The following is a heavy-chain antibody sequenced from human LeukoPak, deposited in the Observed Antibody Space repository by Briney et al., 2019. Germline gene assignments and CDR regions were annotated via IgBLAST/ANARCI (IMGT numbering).Heavy chain of an antibody. J-gene: IGHJ3*02. D-gene: IGHD4-23*01. CDR1: GYSISSGYY. Sequence: KSSETLSLTCTVSGYSISSGYYWGWIRPPPGKGLEWIGHIHISGNTNYNPSLKSRVTISVDTSKNQFSLKLISVTAADTAVYYCAREVAVAYGGNSVVLGAFDIWGQGTMVTVSS. CDR3: AREVAVAYGGNSVVLGAFDI. CDR2: IHISGNT. V-gene: IGHV4-38-2*02.